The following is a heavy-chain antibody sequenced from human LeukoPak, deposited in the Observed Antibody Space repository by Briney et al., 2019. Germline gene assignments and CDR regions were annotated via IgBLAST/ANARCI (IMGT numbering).Heavy chain of an antibody. J-gene: IGHJ4*02. CDR3: AREIASVYGY. D-gene: IGHD6-25*01. V-gene: IGHV4-39*07. CDR1: GGSISSSSYY. Sequence: SETLSLTCTVSGGSISSSSYYWGWIRQPPGKGLEWIGSIYYSGSTYYNPSLKSRVTISVDTSKNQFSLKLSSVTAADTAVYYCAREIASVYGYWGQGTLVTVSS. CDR2: IYYSGST.